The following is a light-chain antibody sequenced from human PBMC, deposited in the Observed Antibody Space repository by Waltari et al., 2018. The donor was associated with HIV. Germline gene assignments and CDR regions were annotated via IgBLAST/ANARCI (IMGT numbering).Light chain of an antibody. CDR2: DSE. J-gene: IGLJ2*01. CDR3: LLSYGGVRV. V-gene: IGLV7-46*01. Sequence: VVTQEPSLTVSPGDTVTLSCASFSGGVARSHFPYWFQLKPGQPPRTLIYDSEKRHPLPSGRFSGSLAGGRAILTLSGALPEDEAEYFCLLSYGGVRVFGGGTNLTV. CDR1: SGGVARSHF.